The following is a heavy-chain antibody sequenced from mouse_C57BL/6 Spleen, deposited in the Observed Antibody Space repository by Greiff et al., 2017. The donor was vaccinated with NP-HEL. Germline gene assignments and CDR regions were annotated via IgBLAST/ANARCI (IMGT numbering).Heavy chain of an antibody. CDR2: IWTGGGT. CDR3: ARNLDYWYFGV. V-gene: IGHV2-9-1*01. J-gene: IGHJ1*03. CDR1: GFSLTSYA. Sequence: VMLVESGPGLVAPSQSLSITCTVSGFSLTSYAISWVRQPPGQGLEWLGVIWTGGGTTYNSALKSRLSNSKDNSHSQVFLKMNSLQTDDTAGYYCARNLDYWYFGVWGTGTTVTVSS.